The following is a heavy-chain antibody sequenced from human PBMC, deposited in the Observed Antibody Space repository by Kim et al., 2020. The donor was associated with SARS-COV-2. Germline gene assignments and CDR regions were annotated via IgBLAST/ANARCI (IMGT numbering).Heavy chain of an antibody. CDR3: ARGVYYYGSGSYYNLPNFDY. V-gene: IGHV4-59*13. J-gene: IGHJ4*02. CDR1: GGSISSYY. Sequence: SETLSLTCTVSGGSISSYYWSWIRQPPGKGLEWIGYIYYSGSTNYNPSLKSRVTISVDTSKNQFSLKLSSVTAADTAVYYCARGVYYYGSGSYYNLPNFDYWGQGTLVTVSS. CDR2: IYYSGST. D-gene: IGHD3-10*01.